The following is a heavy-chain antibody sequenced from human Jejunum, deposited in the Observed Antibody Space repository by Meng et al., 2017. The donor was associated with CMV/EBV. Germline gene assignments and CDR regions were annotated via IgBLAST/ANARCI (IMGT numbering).Heavy chain of an antibody. D-gene: IGHD2-2*01. J-gene: IGHJ5*02. CDR3: ARTQDCTSTSCYTGFDP. CDR1: ISSGDYY. CDR2: TYYNGRS. Sequence: ISSGDYYWSWIRQPPGKGLEWIGFTYYNGRSYYHPSLKSRVTMSVDTSKNQFSLRLSSVTAADTAVYYCARTQDCTSTSCYTGFDPWGQG. V-gene: IGHV4-30-4*08.